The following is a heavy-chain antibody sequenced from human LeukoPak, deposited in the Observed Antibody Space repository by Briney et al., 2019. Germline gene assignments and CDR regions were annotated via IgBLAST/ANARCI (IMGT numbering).Heavy chain of an antibody. D-gene: IGHD5-12*01. CDR2: ISSSDSTI. J-gene: IGHJ4*02. CDR3: ARARGLRPVDY. V-gene: IGHV3-48*03. CDR1: GFTFSSYE. Sequence: PGGSLRLSCAASGFTFSSYEMNWVRQAPGKGLEWVSYISSSDSTIYYADSVKGRFTISRDNAKNSLYLQMNSLRAEDTAVYYCARARGLRPVDYWGQGTLVTVSS.